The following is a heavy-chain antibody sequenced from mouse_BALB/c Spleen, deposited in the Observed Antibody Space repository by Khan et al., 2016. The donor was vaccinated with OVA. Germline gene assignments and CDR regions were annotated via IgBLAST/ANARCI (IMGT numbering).Heavy chain of an antibody. V-gene: IGHV2-3*01. CDR1: GFSLDTYG. Sequence: QVQLKESGPGLVAPSQSLSITCTVSGFSLDTYGVSWVRQPPGQGLEWLGIIWGDGGTNYHSALISSLSISKDYYNSKAFLILNSLQTDDTATYYCARLYYGGVSNWYFDVWGAGTTVTVSS. J-gene: IGHJ1*01. D-gene: IGHD1-1*01. CDR3: ARLYYGGVSNWYFDV. CDR2: IWGDGGT.